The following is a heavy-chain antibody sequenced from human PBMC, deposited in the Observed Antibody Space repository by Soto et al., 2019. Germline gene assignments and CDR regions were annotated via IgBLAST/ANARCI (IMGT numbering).Heavy chain of an antibody. CDR1: GFTFSSYW. J-gene: IGHJ4*02. CDR2: TNSDGSDT. V-gene: IGHV3-74*01. Sequence: EVQLVESGGGLVQPGGSLRLSCAASGFTFSSYWMYWVRQVPGEGLVWVSRTNSDGSDTSYADSVKGRFTISRDNAQNTLYLQMNSLRAEDTAVYYCARDRGWSLFDYWGQGTLVTVSS. CDR3: ARDRGWSLFDY. D-gene: IGHD6-19*01.